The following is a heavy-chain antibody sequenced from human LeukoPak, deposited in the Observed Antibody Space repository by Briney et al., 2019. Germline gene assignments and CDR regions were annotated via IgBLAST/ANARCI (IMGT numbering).Heavy chain of an antibody. CDR3: ARTARITIFGVGPFDY. CDR2: IYSGGST. D-gene: IGHD3-3*01. J-gene: IGHJ4*02. CDR1: GFTVSSNY. Sequence: PGGSLRLSCAASGFTVSSNYMSWVRQAPGKGLEWVSVIYSGGSTYYADSVKGRFTISRHNSKNTLYLQMNSLRAEDTAVYYCARTARITIFGVGPFDYWGQGTLVTVSS. V-gene: IGHV3-53*04.